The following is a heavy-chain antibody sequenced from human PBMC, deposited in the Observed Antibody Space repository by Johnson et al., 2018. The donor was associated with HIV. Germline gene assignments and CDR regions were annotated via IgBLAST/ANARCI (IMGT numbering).Heavy chain of an antibody. D-gene: IGHD2-21*01. Sequence: EVQLVESGGGLVQPGGSLRLSCGASGFTFSSYAMSWVRQGPGKGLEWVSGISGNSDVTYYADSVKGRVNIFRDNSKNTLYLQLNRLRAEETAGYYCAKDQAVTGRGLFAFDIWGQGTVVTVSS. CDR3: AKDQAVTGRGLFAFDI. CDR2: ISGNSDVT. J-gene: IGHJ3*02. CDR1: GFTFSSYA. V-gene: IGHV3-23*04.